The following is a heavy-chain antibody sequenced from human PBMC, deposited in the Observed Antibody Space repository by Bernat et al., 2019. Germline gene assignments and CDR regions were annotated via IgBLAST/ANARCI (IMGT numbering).Heavy chain of an antibody. J-gene: IGHJ4*02. CDR3: TTDPGDYPDY. V-gene: IGHV3-15*01. D-gene: IGHD4-17*01. CDR1: GITFINAW. CDR2: IKRTTEGGAT. Sequence: EVQLVESGGGLVEPGGSLILSCAASGITFINAWMSWVRQPPGRGLEWVGRIKRTTEGGATDYAAPVNGRFIIPRDDSRNILYLQMSSLKSEDTAVYYCTTDPGDYPDYWGQGTLVTVSS.